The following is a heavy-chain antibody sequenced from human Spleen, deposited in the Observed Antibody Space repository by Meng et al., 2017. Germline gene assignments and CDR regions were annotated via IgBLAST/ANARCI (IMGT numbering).Heavy chain of an antibody. CDR2: INPDGGAT. J-gene: IGHJ4*02. CDR1: GYSFSANY. D-gene: IGHD3-22*01. Sequence: ASVKVSCKASGYSFSANYMHWVRQAPGQDFEWMGWINPDGGATKYAQKFQGRISLTRDTSISTHYMELSGLRPDDAAVYYCARDTMISSRTFDYWGQGTLVTVSS. CDR3: ARDTMISSRTFDY. V-gene: IGHV1-2*02.